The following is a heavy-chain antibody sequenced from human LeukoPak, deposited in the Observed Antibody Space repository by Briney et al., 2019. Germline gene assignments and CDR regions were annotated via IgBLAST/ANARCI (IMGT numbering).Heavy chain of an antibody. CDR3: ATHGGYYDSSGYYPPYWYFDL. Sequence: SETLSLTCTVSGGSISSYYWSWIRQPPGKGLEWFGYIYYSGSTNYNPSLKSRVTISVDTSKNQFSLKLSSVTAADTAVYYCATHGGYYDSSGYYPPYWYFDLWGRGTLVTVSS. CDR2: IYYSGST. V-gene: IGHV4-59*01. D-gene: IGHD3-22*01. CDR1: GGSISSYY. J-gene: IGHJ2*01.